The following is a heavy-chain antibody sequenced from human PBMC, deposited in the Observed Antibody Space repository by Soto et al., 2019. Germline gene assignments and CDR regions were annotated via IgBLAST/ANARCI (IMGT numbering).Heavy chain of an antibody. Sequence: QVQLVQSGAEVKRPGSSVKVSCKASGGTFSSYTISWVRQAPGQGLEWMGRIIPILGIANYAQQLQGRVTITADKSTTTAYMELRSLRSEETAVYYSAGGWGDTAMAFAPWGQGTLVTVSS. J-gene: IGHJ5*02. D-gene: IGHD5-18*01. V-gene: IGHV1-69*02. CDR2: IIPILGIA. CDR3: AGGWGDTAMAFAP. CDR1: GGTFSSYT.